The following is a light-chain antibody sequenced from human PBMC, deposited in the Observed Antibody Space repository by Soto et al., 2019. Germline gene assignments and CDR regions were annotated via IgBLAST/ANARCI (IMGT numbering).Light chain of an antibody. J-gene: IGKJ5*01. CDR2: GAS. Sequence: IVLTPSPGTPSLSPGERASPSCGASQSISSSFLAWYQQKPGQAPRLLIYGASSRATGIPDRFSGTGSETDFTLTISRLEPEDFAVYYCQQYDNSPITFGQGTRLEIK. CDR3: QQYDNSPIT. CDR1: QSISSSF. V-gene: IGKV3-20*01.